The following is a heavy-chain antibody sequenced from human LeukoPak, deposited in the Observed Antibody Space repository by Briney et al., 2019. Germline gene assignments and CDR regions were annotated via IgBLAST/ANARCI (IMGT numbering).Heavy chain of an antibody. D-gene: IGHD2-21*02. V-gene: IGHV3-64*01. J-gene: IGHJ5*02. CDR1: GFTFSSYA. Sequence: GGSLRLSCAASGFTFSSYAMHWVRQAPGKGLEYVSAISSNGGSTYYANSVKGRFTVSRDNSKNTLYLQMGSLRAEDMAVYYCARVLGGDGDNWFDPWGQGTLVTVSS. CDR3: ARVLGGDGDNWFDP. CDR2: ISSNGGST.